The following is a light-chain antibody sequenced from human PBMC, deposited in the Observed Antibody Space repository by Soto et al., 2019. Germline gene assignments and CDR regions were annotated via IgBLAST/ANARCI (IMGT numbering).Light chain of an antibody. Sequence: IVLTQSPAILALSPGDRATLSCRASQSVSSSYLAWYQHKPGQAPRLLIHGASSRVTGIPDRFSGSGSGTDFTLTISRLEAEDFAVYYCQQYGSSPITFGQGTRLEIK. CDR2: GAS. J-gene: IGKJ5*01. CDR1: QSVSSSY. CDR3: QQYGSSPIT. V-gene: IGKV3-20*01.